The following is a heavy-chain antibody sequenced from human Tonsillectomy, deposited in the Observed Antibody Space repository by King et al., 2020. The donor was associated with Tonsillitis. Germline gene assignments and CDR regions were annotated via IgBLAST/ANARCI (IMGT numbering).Heavy chain of an antibody. CDR2: TNTNNGDT. J-gene: IGHJ4*02. Sequence: QLVQSGAEVKKPGASVKVSCKASGYTFTGYHMHWVRQAPGQGPEWMGWTNTNNGDTNYAQKFQGRVTMTRATSISTAYMELGRLRSDDTGVYYCARALIVVATLVGYWGQGTLVTVSS. CDR3: ARALIVVATLVGY. CDR1: GYTFTGYH. V-gene: IGHV1-2*02. D-gene: IGHD1-26*01.